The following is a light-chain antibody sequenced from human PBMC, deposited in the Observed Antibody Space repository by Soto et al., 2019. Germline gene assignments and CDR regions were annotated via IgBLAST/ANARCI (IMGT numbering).Light chain of an antibody. V-gene: IGKV1-5*01. Sequence: DIQMTQSPSTLSASVGDRVTITCRASQSISSWLAWYQQKPGKAPNLLIYDASSLKSGVPSRFSGSGSGTAFTLTISSLQPDDFATYYCQQYNSYPWTFGQGTKVDIK. CDR2: DAS. CDR3: QQYNSYPWT. J-gene: IGKJ1*01. CDR1: QSISSW.